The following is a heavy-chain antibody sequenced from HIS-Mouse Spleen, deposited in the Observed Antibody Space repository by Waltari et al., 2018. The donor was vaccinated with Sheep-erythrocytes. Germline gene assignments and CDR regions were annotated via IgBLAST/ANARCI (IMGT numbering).Heavy chain of an antibody. J-gene: IGHJ2*01. CDR3: ASQPNWGYWYFDL. CDR1: GYSISSGYY. V-gene: IGHV4-38-2*02. Sequence: QVQLQESGPGLVKPSETLSLTYTVSGYSISSGYYWGWIRQPPGKGLEWIGSIYHSGSTSSNPSLKSRVTISVDTSKNQFSLKLSSVTAADTAVYYCASQPNWGYWYFDLWGRGTLVTVSS. CDR2: IYHSGST. D-gene: IGHD7-27*01.